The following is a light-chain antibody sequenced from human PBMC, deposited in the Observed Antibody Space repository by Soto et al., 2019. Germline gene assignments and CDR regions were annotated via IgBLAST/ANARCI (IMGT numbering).Light chain of an antibody. CDR2: VAS. J-gene: IGKJ4*01. CDR3: QHYNTYPPT. Sequence: DIQMTQSPSSVSASVGDRVSITCRASHDIKNFLTWFQQKPGKAPKSLISVASRLQSGVPSRFSGSGSGTVFTLTISSLQPEDFATYFCQHYNTYPPTSGGGTKVEIK. V-gene: IGKV1-16*01. CDR1: HDIKNF.